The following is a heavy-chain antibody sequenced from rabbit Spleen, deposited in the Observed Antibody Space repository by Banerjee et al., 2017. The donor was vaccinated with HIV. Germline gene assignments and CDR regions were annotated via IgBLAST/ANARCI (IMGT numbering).Heavy chain of an antibody. J-gene: IGHJ6*01. D-gene: IGHD8-1*01. CDR2: IAGGSSGST. CDR1: GVSFIYNGV. V-gene: IGHV1S40*01. Sequence: QSLEESGGDLVKPGASLTLTCTASGVSFIYNGVMCWVRQAPGKGLEWIACIAGGSSGSTYYASWAKGRFTISKTSSTTVTLQMTSLTAADTATYFCARDSGTSFSTYGMDLWGQGTLVTVS. CDR3: ARDSGTSFSTYGMDL.